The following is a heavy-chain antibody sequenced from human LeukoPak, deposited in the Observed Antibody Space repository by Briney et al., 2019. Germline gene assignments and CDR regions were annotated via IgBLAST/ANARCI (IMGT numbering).Heavy chain of an antibody. CDR3: ATRLITTTGFDN. J-gene: IGHJ4*02. V-gene: IGHV3-74*03. CDR1: GFTFGSYW. CDR2: IKSDGTNT. Sequence: QPGGSLRLSCAASGFTFGSYWMHWVRQTPEKGLVWVPRIKSDGTNTAYADPVKGRFTISRDNAKNTLYLQMNSLRAEDTAVYYCATRLITTTGFDNWGQGSLVIVSS. D-gene: IGHD1-1*01.